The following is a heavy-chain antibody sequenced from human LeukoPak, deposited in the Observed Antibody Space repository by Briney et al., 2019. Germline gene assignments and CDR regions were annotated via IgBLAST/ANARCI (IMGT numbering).Heavy chain of an antibody. D-gene: IGHD4-17*01. CDR1: GVSISSSNSY. CDR2: IYYSGNT. J-gene: IGHJ4*02. Sequence: PSETLSLTCTVSGVSISSSNSYWGWIRQPPGKGLEWIGSIYYSGNTYYNASLKSRVTMSVDTSKNQFSLKLSSVTAADTAVYYCARAMTTVNHFDYWGQGTLVTVSS. CDR3: ARAMTTVNHFDY. V-gene: IGHV4-39*07.